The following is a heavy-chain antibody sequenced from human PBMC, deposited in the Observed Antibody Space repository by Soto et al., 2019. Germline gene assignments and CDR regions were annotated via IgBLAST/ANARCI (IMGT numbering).Heavy chain of an antibody. D-gene: IGHD2-2*01. Sequence: ASVKVSCKASGYTFTSYYMHWVRQAPGQGLEWMGIINPSGGSTSYAQKFQDRVTMTRDTSTSTVYMEMSSLRSEDTAVYYCARDLTYCSSTSCYRGYYNGIDVWGQGTTVTVSS. V-gene: IGHV1-46*01. CDR2: INPSGGST. CDR1: GYTFTSYY. J-gene: IGHJ6*02. CDR3: ARDLTYCSSTSCYRGYYNGIDV.